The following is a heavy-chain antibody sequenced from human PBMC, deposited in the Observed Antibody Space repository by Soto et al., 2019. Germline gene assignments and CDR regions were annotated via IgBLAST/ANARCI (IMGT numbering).Heavy chain of an antibody. D-gene: IGHD6-19*01. J-gene: IGHJ6*02. CDR1: GGTLSGYA. CDR2: IIPIFGTA. Sequence: SGKFSCKASGGTLSGYAVSWVRQAHGQWLEWMGGIIPIFGTANYAQKFQGRVTITADKSTSTAYMELSSLRSEDTAVYYCARDRSGWTGYYYYGMDVWGQGTTVTVSS. CDR3: ARDRSGWTGYYYYGMDV. V-gene: IGHV1-69*06.